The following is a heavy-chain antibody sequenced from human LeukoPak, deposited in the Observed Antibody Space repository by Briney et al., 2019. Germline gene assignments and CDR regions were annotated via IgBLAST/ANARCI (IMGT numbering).Heavy chain of an antibody. D-gene: IGHD6-13*01. CDR1: GYSFTSYW. J-gene: IGHJ3*02. V-gene: IGHV5-51*01. CDR2: IYPGDSDT. Sequence: GESLKISCKGSGYSFTSYWIGWVRQMPGKGLEWMGIIYPGDSDTRYSPSFQGQVTISADKSISTAYLQWSSLKASDTAMYYCARQGSGAAGEPHAFDIWGQGTMVTVSS. CDR3: ARQGSGAAGEPHAFDI.